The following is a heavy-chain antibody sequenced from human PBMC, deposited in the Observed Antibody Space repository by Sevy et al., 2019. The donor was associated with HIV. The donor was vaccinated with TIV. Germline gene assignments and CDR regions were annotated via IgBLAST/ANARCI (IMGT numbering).Heavy chain of an antibody. CDR1: GITFSSYE. V-gene: IGHV3-48*03. CDR2: ISSSGSTI. CDR3: ARDRAGFHGMDV. J-gene: IGHJ6*02. Sequence: GGSLRLSCAASGITFSSYEMNWVRQAPGKGLEWVSYISSSGSTIYDADSVKGRFTISRDNAKNLLYLQMNSLRDEDTAVYFCARDRAGFHGMDVWGLGTTVTVSS.